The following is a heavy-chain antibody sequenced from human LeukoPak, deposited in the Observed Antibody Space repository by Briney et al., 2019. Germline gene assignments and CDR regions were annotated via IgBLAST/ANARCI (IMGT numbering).Heavy chain of an antibody. J-gene: IGHJ3*02. CDR1: GGSISSHY. D-gene: IGHD4-17*01. V-gene: IGHV4-59*11. CDR2: ISYSGST. Sequence: SETLILTCTVSGGSISSHYWTWIRQSPGKGLEWIGYISYSGSTNYNPSLKSRVTPSVDTSKNQFSLKLSSVTAADTAVYYCARDPTTVTKGFDIWGQGTMVTVSS. CDR3: ARDPTTVTKGFDI.